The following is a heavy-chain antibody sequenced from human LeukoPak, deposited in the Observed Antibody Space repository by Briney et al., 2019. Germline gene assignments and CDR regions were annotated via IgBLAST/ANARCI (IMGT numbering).Heavy chain of an antibody. D-gene: IGHD7-27*01. J-gene: IGHJ5*02. CDR1: GYIFEAFT. Sequence: GASVKVSCKASGYIFEAFTLHWVRQAPGQGPEWMGSINTNSGVTNSAQKFQGKINSTRDRDFTVAYLAVTMLASNDTATYYCAREGTWGSTWLDPWGQGTLIVVSS. V-gene: IGHV1-2*02. CDR2: INTNSGVT. CDR3: AREGTWGSTWLDP.